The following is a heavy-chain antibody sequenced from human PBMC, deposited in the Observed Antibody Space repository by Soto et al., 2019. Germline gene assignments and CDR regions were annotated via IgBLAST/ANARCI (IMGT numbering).Heavy chain of an antibody. Sequence: GGSLRLSCAASGFTFSSYGMHWVRQAPGKGLEWVAVISYDGSNKYYADSVKGRFTISRDNSKNTLYLQMNSLRAEDTAVYYCAKDHIRKYYDYVWGSYRYAAFDIWGQGTMVTVSS. CDR1: GFTFSSYG. D-gene: IGHD3-16*02. J-gene: IGHJ3*02. CDR3: AKDHIRKYYDYVWGSYRYAAFDI. V-gene: IGHV3-30*18. CDR2: ISYDGSNK.